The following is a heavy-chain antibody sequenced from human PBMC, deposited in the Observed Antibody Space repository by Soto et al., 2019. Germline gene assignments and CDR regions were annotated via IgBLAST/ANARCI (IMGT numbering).Heavy chain of an antibody. Sequence: PAEYLKISCQGSGYSFASYWIGCVRQMPWKDLEWMGSIYPGDSDTRYSPSFQCQVTISADKSLRTAYLQWTSLKAPDTALYYCSRRGAVAPSDAFDILGQGTLDTV. CDR3: SRRGAVAPSDAFDI. V-gene: IGHV5-51*01. D-gene: IGHD6-19*01. CDR2: IYPGDSDT. CDR1: GYSFASYW. J-gene: IGHJ3*02.